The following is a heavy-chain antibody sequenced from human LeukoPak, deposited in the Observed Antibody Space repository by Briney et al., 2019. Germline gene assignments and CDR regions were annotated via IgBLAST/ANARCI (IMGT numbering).Heavy chain of an antibody. J-gene: IGHJ4*02. V-gene: IGHV3-15*01. CDR2: IKSKVNGETV. CDR3: TTNDYQVLNN. D-gene: IGHD5-12*01. Sequence: GGSLRLSCAASGFIFSNAWMTWVRQAPGKGLEWVGRIKSKVNGETVEYTAPVKGRFTISRDDSKNTLYLQMDSLKTEDTAMYYCTTNDYQVLNNWGQGTLVTVSS. CDR1: GFIFSNAW.